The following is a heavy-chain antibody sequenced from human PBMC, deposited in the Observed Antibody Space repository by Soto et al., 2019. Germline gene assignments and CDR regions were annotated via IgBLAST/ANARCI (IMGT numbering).Heavy chain of an antibody. CDR2: IIPIFGTA. J-gene: IGHJ4*02. Sequence: SVTVSCTASGGTFSSYAISWVRQAPGQGLEWMGGIIPIFGTANYAQKFQGRVTITADESTSTAYMELSSLRSEDTAVYYCARSPNYDFWSGYIYYFDYWGQGTLVTVSS. CDR3: ARSPNYDFWSGYIYYFDY. CDR1: GGTFSSYA. D-gene: IGHD3-3*01. V-gene: IGHV1-69*13.